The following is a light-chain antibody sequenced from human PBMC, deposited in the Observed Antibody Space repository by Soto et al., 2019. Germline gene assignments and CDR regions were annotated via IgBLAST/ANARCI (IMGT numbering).Light chain of an antibody. CDR1: SSDVGTYDI. CDR3: CSYAGSNTWV. Sequence: QYVLTQPASVSGSPGQSITIPCTGTSSDVGTYDIVSWYKQYPDKAPKLMIYEVNKRPSGVSNRFSGSKSGNTASLTISGLQAEDEADYYCCSYAGSNTWVFGGGTQLTVL. J-gene: IGLJ3*02. CDR2: EVN. V-gene: IGLV2-23*02.